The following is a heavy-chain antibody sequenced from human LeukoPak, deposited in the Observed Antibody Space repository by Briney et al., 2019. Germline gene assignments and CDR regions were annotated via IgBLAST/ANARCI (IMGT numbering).Heavy chain of an antibody. CDR3: TYCSGGSCYSSRWFDP. D-gene: IGHD2-15*01. CDR2: IIPIFGTA. V-gene: IGHV1-69*13. J-gene: IGHJ5*02. Sequence: SVKVSCKASGGTFSSYAISWVRQAPGQGLEWMGGIIPIFGTANYAQKFQGRVTITADESTSTAYMELSSLRSEDTAVYYCTYCSGGSCYSSRWFDPWGQGTLVTVSS. CDR1: GGTFSSYA.